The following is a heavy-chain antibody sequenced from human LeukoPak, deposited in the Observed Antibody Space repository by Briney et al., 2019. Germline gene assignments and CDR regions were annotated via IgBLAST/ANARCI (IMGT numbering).Heavy chain of an antibody. Sequence: GGSLRLSCAASGFTFSSYAMSWVRQAPGKGLEWVSAISGSGGSTYYADSVKGRFTISRDNSKNTLYLQMNSLRAEDTAVYYCAKDRTKYSSSSSGDYWGQGTLVTVSS. V-gene: IGHV3-23*01. CDR1: GFTFSSYA. J-gene: IGHJ4*02. D-gene: IGHD6-6*01. CDR3: AKDRTKYSSSSSGDY. CDR2: ISGSGGST.